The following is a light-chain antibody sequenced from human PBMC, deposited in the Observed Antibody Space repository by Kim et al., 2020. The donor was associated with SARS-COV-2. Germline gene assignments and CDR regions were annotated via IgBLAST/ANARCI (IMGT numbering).Light chain of an antibody. V-gene: IGLV2-14*03. CDR2: DVS. Sequence: QSVLTQPASVSGSPGQSITISCTGTSSDVGGYNYVSWYQQHPGKAPKLMIYDVSKRASGVSNRFSGSRSGNTASLTISGLQAEDEADYYCSSYTSSSVLFGGGTQLTVL. CDR1: SSDVGGYNY. CDR3: SSYTSSSVL. J-gene: IGLJ2*01.